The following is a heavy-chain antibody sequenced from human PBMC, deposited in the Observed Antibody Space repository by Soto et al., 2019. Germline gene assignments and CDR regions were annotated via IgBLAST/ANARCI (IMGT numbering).Heavy chain of an antibody. CDR1: GGSISSYY. V-gene: IGHV4-59*01. CDR3: ARVVGPIDY. J-gene: IGHJ4*02. D-gene: IGHD6-6*01. Sequence: ETLSLTCTVSGGSISSYYWSWIRQPPGKGLEWIGYIYYSGSTNYNPSLKSRVTISVDTSKNQFSLKLSSVTAADTAVYYCARVVGPIDYWGQGTLVTVSS. CDR2: IYYSGST.